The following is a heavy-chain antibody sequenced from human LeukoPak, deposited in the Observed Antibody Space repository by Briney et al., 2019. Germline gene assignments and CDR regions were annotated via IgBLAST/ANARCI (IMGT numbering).Heavy chain of an antibody. CDR1: RFTFSSYG. V-gene: IGHV3-30*02. CDR3: AKDQATIFGYFDY. D-gene: IGHD3-3*01. J-gene: IGHJ4*02. Sequence: GGSLRLSCAASRFTFSSYGMHWVRQAPGKGLEWVAFIRYDGSNKYYADSVKGRFTISRNNSKNTLYLQMNSLRAEDTAVYYCAKDQATIFGYFDYWGQGTLVTVSS. CDR2: IRYDGSNK.